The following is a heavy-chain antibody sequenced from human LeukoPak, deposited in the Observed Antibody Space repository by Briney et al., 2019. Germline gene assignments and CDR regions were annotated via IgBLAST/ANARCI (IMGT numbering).Heavy chain of an antibody. J-gene: IGHJ4*02. Sequence: ASVKVSCKASGGTFSSYAISWVRQAPGQGLEWMGIINPSGGSTSYAQKFQGRVTMTRDTSTSTVYMELSSPRSEDTAVYYCARARGQYSYGFPFDYWGQGTLVTVSS. V-gene: IGHV1-46*01. D-gene: IGHD5-18*01. CDR2: INPSGGST. CDR3: ARARGQYSYGFPFDY. CDR1: GGTFSSYA.